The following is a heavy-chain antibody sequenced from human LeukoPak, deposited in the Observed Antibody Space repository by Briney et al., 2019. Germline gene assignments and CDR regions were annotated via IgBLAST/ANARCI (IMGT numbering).Heavy chain of an antibody. D-gene: IGHD1-1*01. CDR3: ARERASCYFDY. V-gene: IGHV3-30*04. Sequence: GGFLRLSCAASGISFSIYTMHWFRQAPGKGLEWVAVISNDGGYIGYADSVRGRFTISRDNSKNTLFLQMNSLRGEDTAVYSCARERASCYFDYWGQGTLVTVSS. CDR2: ISNDGGYI. CDR1: GISFSIYT. J-gene: IGHJ4*02.